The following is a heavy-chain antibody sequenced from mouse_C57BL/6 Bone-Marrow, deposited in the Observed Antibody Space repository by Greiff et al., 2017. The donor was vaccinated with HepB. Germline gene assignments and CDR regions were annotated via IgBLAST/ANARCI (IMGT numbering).Heavy chain of an antibody. CDR1: GYTFTSYW. Sequence: QVQLQQPGAELVKPGASVKLSCKASGYTFTSYWMQWVKQRPGQGLEWIGEIDPSDSYTNYNQKFKGKATLTVDTSSSTAYMQLSSLTSVDSAVYDCARSGEVFSIYDYGSSCVDYGGWGTSPTVTS. CDR2: IDPSDSYT. V-gene: IGHV1-50*01. J-gene: IGHJ2*03. D-gene: IGHD1-1*01. CDR3: ARSGEVFSIYDYGSSCVDY.